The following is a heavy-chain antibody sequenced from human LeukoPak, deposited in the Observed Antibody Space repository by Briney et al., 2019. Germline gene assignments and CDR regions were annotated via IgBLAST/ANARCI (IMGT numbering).Heavy chain of an antibody. D-gene: IGHD6-6*01. CDR3: ARVNSGSSPPYYYGMDV. V-gene: IGHV3-53*01. J-gene: IGHJ6*02. CDR2: IYSGGST. CDR1: GFTVSSNY. Sequence: PGGSPRLSCAASGFTVSSNYMSWVRQAPGKGLEWVSVIYSGGSTYYADSVKGRFTISRDNSKNTLYLQMNSLRAEDTAVYYCARVNSGSSPPYYYGMDVWGQGTTVTVSS.